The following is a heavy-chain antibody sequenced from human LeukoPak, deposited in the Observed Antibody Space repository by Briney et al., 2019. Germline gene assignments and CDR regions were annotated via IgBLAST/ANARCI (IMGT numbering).Heavy chain of an antibody. J-gene: IGHJ4*02. CDR1: GFTFSSYA. V-gene: IGHV3-30*04. Sequence: PGRSLRLSCAASGFTFSSYAMHWVRQAPGKGLEWVAVISYDGSNKYYADSVKGRFTISRDNSKNTLYLQMNSLRDEDTAVYYCAKDYGSGSYYNGVYFDYWGQGTLVTVSS. CDR2: ISYDGSNK. D-gene: IGHD3-10*01. CDR3: AKDYGSGSYYNGVYFDY.